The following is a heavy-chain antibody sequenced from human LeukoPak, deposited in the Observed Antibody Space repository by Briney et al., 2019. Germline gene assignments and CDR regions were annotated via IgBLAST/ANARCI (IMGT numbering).Heavy chain of an antibody. CDR1: GGSFSSYF. V-gene: IGHV4-34*01. CDR3: ARDEGHIAVADPWNY. J-gene: IGHJ4*02. Sequence: SETLSLTCVGHGGSFSSYFWSWIRQSPGKGLEWIGEVDHTGRPKYNPTLESRLIISVDKFKNQISLTLTSVTAADTGVYYCARDEGHIAVADPWNYWGQGTLVTVSS. CDR2: VDHTGRP. D-gene: IGHD6-19*01.